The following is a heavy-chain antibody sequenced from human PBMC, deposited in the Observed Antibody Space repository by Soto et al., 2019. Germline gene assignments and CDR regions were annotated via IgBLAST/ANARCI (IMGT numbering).Heavy chain of an antibody. V-gene: IGHV1-58*02. Sequence: ASVKVSCKASGFTFTSSAMQWVRQARGQRLEWIGWIVVGSGNTNYAQKFQERVTITRDMSTSTAYMELSSLRSEDTAVYYCAAWSRYCSGGSCYSGENACDIWG. D-gene: IGHD2-15*01. CDR1: GFTFTSSA. J-gene: IGHJ3*02. CDR3: AAWSRYCSGGSCYSGENACDI. CDR2: IVVGSGNT.